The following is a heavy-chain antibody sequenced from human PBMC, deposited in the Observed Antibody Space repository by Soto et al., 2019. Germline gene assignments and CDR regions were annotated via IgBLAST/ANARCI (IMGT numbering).Heavy chain of an antibody. D-gene: IGHD3-22*01. Sequence: GGSLRLSCAASGFTFSSYAMSWVRQAPGKGLVWVSRISSDGSSTCYADSVKGRFTISRDNAKNTLYLQMNSLRAEDTAVYYCAIRASYYDSSGYFDYWGQGTLVTVSS. CDR2: ISSDGSST. CDR1: GFTFSSYA. J-gene: IGHJ4*02. CDR3: AIRASYYDSSGYFDY. V-gene: IGHV3-74*01.